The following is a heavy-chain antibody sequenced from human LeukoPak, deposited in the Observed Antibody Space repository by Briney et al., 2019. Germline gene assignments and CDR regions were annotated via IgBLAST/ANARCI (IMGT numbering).Heavy chain of an antibody. V-gene: IGHV4-38-2*02. CDR3: ASPPPLYCSSTSCPFNGYFDL. J-gene: IGHJ2*01. D-gene: IGHD2-2*01. CDR1: GYSISRGYY. CDR2: IYHRGST. Sequence: SETLSLTCTVSGYSISRGYYWGWIRQPPGKGLEWIGSIYHRGSTYYNPSLKSRVTISVDTSKNQFSLKLSSVTAADTAVYYCASPPPLYCSSTSCPFNGYFDLWGRGTLVTVSS.